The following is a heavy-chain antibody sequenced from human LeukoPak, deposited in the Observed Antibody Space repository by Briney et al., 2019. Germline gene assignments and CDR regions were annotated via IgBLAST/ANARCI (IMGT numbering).Heavy chain of an antibody. Sequence: ASVKVSCKASGYTVTGYYMHWVRQVPGQGLEGMGWINPNSGGANYAQKFQGRVTMPRDTSISTAYMDLSRLRSDDTAVYYCARDLGYSTNGVCYSDYSYGMDVWGQGTTVTVSS. CDR3: ARDLGYSTNGVCYSDYSYGMDV. V-gene: IGHV1-2*02. J-gene: IGHJ6*02. CDR2: INPNSGGA. CDR1: GYTVTGYY. D-gene: IGHD2-8*01.